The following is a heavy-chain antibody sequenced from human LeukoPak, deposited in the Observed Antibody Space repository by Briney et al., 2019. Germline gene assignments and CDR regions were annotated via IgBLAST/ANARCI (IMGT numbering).Heavy chain of an antibody. Sequence: GGSLRLSCAASGFTFDDYAMHWVRQAPGKGLEWVSGISWNSGSIGYADSVKGRFTIFRDNAKNSLYLQMNSLRAEDTALYYCAKDIYYDSSGPFDLWGRGTLVTVSS. J-gene: IGHJ2*01. V-gene: IGHV3-9*01. CDR2: ISWNSGSI. D-gene: IGHD3-22*01. CDR1: GFTFDDYA. CDR3: AKDIYYDSSGPFDL.